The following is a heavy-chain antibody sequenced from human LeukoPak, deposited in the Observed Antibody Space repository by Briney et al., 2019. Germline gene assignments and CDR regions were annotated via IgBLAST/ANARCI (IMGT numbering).Heavy chain of an antibody. J-gene: IGHJ4*02. Sequence: ASVKVSCKASGYTFTSYGISWVRQAPGQGLEWMGWISAYSGDTNYAQKFQGRVTMTRDTSTSTVYMELSSLRSEDTAVYYCARGWGSGYPYWGQGTLVTVSS. CDR2: ISAYSGDT. D-gene: IGHD3-22*01. CDR3: ARGWGSGYPY. V-gene: IGHV1-18*01. CDR1: GYTFTSYG.